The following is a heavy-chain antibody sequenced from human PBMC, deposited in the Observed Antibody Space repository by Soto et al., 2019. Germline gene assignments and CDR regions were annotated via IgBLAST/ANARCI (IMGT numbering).Heavy chain of an antibody. D-gene: IGHD3-22*01. CDR3: ARPPNYYDSRGYYGY. V-gene: IGHV3-21*01. CDR2: ISSSSSYI. Sequence: EVQLVESGGGLVKPGGSLRLYCAASGFTFSSYSMNWFRQARGKGLEWVSSISSSSSYIYYADSVKGRFTISRDNAKNSLYLQMNSLRAEDTAVYYCARPPNYYDSRGYYGYWGQGTLVTVSS. CDR1: GFTFSSYS. J-gene: IGHJ4*02.